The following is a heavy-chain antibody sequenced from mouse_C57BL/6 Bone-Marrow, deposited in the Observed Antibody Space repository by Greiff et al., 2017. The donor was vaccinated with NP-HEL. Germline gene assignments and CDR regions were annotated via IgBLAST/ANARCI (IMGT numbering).Heavy chain of an antibody. CDR3: ARHEGYYWYFDV. J-gene: IGHJ1*03. CDR2: ISSGGSYT. CDR1: GFTFSSYG. Sequence: EVQGVESGGDLVKPGGSLKLSCAASGFTFSSYGMSWVRQTPDKRLEWVATISSGGSYTYYPDSVKGRFTISRDNAKNTLYLQMSSLKSEDTAMYYCARHEGYYWYFDVWGTGTTVTVSS. D-gene: IGHD2-3*01. V-gene: IGHV5-6*01.